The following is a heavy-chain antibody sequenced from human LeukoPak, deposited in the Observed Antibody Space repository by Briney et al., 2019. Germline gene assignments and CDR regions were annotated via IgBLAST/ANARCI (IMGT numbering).Heavy chain of an antibody. J-gene: IGHJ4*02. CDR1: GYAFTAYY. Sequence: ASVKVSCKASGYAFTAYYIHWVRRAPGQGLEWVGWINPNTGGTNYAQNFQGRVRLTRETSISTAYMEHRGLRLDDTALYYWARSEEMTSGSGAGYCFEHWGQGTLVTVSS. CDR2: INPNTGGT. CDR3: ARSEEMTSGSGAGYCFEH. D-gene: IGHD3-10*01. V-gene: IGHV1-2*02.